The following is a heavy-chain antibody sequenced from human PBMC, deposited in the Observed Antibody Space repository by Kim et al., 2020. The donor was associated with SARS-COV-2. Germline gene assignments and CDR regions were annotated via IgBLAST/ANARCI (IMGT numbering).Heavy chain of an antibody. CDR3: VRDTHYYASNSWDDVFDS. D-gene: IGHD3-10*01. J-gene: IGHJ3*02. V-gene: IGHV4-59*01. CDR1: GGSMNGYY. Sequence: SETLSLTCTVSGGSMNGYYWSWVRQSPGKGLEWIGHVFYSGTTNYNSSLKRRVTISVDTSKNQFSLRLSPVTAADTAMYFCVRDTHYYASNSWDDVFDSWGLGTMVIVSS. CDR2: VFYSGTT.